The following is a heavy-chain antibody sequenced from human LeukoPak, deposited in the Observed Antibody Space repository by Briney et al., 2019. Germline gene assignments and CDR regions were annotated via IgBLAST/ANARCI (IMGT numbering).Heavy chain of an antibody. CDR2: IYSGGNT. Sequence: GGSLRLSCAVSGFTVSSNYMGWVRQAPGKGLEWVSLIYSGGNTYYADSVKGRFTISRDTSKSTPFLQMNSLRAEDTALYVCARIKVITMVHGLIITSAFFDYWGQGTLVTVSS. CDR1: GFTVSSNY. J-gene: IGHJ4*02. V-gene: IGHV3-53*01. D-gene: IGHD3-10*01. CDR3: ARIKVITMVHGLIITSAFFDY.